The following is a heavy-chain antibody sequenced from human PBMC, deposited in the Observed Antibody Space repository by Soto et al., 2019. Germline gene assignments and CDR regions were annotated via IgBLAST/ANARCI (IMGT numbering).Heavy chain of an antibody. J-gene: IGHJ4*02. CDR1: GFTFSSYG. CDR2: ISYDGNNR. V-gene: IGHV3-30*03. D-gene: IGHD3-3*01. Sequence: QVQLMESGGGVVQPGGSLRLSCAASGFTFSSYGMHWVRQAPGKGLEWVAVISYDGNNRYYGDSVKGRFTISRDNSKNTLYLQMNSLRAEDTAVYYCASPWSGYYYFDSWGQGTLVTVSS. CDR3: ASPWSGYYYFDS.